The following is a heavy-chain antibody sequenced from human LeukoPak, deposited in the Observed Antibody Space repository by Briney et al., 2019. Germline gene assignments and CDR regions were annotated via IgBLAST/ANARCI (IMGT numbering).Heavy chain of an antibody. J-gene: IGHJ4*02. V-gene: IGHV3-49*04. CDR3: TRGRRELLDY. Sequence: QPGRSLRLSCTTSGFTFGDYAMSWVRQTPGMGLEWVGFIRGKSYGGTTDYAASAKGRFTISRDDSKSVAYLQMNSLKNEYTAFYYCTRGRRELLDYWGQGTLVTVSS. CDR1: GFTFGDYA. D-gene: IGHD1-26*01. CDR2: IRGKSYGGTT.